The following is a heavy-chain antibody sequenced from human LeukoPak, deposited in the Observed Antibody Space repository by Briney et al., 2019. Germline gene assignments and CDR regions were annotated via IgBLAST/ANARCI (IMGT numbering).Heavy chain of an antibody. V-gene: IGHV3-23*01. D-gene: IGHD3-10*01. CDR2: ISGSGGTI. J-gene: IGHJ4*02. CDR1: GFTFSDYY. CDR3: AKEMMLRGAYFDY. Sequence: GGSLRLSCAASGFTFSDYYMSWIRQAPGEGLEWVSAISGSGGTIYYADSVKGRFTISRDNSKNTLYLQMNSLRVEDTAVYYCAKEMMLRGAYFDYWGQGALVTVSA.